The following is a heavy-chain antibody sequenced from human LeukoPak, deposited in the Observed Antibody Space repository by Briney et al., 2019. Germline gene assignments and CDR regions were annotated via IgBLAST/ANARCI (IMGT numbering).Heavy chain of an antibody. D-gene: IGHD1-26*01. V-gene: IGHV3-23*01. J-gene: IGHJ4*02. Sequence: GGTLRLSCAASGFTFSSYGMSWVRQAPGKGLEWVSAISGSGGSTYYADSVKGRFTISRDNSKNTLYLQMNSLGAEDTAVYYCAKGGELLEYANYDYWGQETLVTVSS. CDR1: GFTFSSYG. CDR2: ISGSGGST. CDR3: AKGGELLEYANYDY.